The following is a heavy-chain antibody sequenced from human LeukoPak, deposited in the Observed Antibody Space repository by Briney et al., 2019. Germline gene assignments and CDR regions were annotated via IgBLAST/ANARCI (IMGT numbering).Heavy chain of an antibody. V-gene: IGHV3-7*01. Sequence: GGSLRLSCAASGFIFSSYWMSWVRQAPGKGLEWVASIKQDGSEKYYVDSVKGRFTISRDNAKNSLYLQMNSLRAEDTAVYYCAREGYYDSSGYYRWGQGTLVTVSS. CDR3: AREGYYDSSGYYR. CDR1: GFIFSSYW. J-gene: IGHJ4*02. D-gene: IGHD3-22*01. CDR2: IKQDGSEK.